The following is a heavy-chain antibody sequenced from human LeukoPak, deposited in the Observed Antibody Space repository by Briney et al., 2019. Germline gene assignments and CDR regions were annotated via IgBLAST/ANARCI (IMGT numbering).Heavy chain of an antibody. CDR3: ARGEWDLLFDY. CDR1: GGSISSGGYY. D-gene: IGHD1-26*01. V-gene: IGHV4-31*03. J-gene: IGHJ4*02. Sequence: SETLSLTCTVSGGSISSGGYYWSWIRQHPGKGLEWIGYIYYSGSTYYNPSLKSRVTISVDTSKNQFSLKLSSVTAADTAVYYCARGEWDLLFDYWGQGTLVTVSS. CDR2: IYYSGST.